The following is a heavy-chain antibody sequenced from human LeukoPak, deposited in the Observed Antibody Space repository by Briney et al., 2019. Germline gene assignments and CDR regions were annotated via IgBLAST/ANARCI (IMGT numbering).Heavy chain of an antibody. V-gene: IGHV4-34*01. Sequence: SETLSLTCAVYGGSFSGYYWSWIRQPPGKGLEWIGEINHSGSTNYNPSLKSRITISVDTSQKLFCLKLASVTAADTAEYYCARVAKHFRGPLSYYYVDVWGTGTTVTISS. CDR2: INHSGST. J-gene: IGHJ6*03. D-gene: IGHD3-10*01. CDR1: GGSFSGYY. CDR3: ARVAKHFRGPLSYYYVDV.